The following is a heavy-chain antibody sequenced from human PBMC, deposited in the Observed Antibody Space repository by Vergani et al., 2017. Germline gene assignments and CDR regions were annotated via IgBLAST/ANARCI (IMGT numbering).Heavy chain of an antibody. D-gene: IGHD3-10*01. V-gene: IGHV4-30-4*08. CDR1: GGSIRSGDYY. J-gene: IGHJ5*02. CDR2: IYYSGNM. Sequence: QVQLQESGPGLVKPSQTLSLTCTVSGGSIRSGDYYWSWIRQPPGKGLEWIGYIYYSGNMYYNPSLKSRLIISIDTSKNQFSLKLNSVTAADTAVYYCARGGGFGEFNWFDPWGQGTVVTVSA. CDR3: ARGGGFGEFNWFDP.